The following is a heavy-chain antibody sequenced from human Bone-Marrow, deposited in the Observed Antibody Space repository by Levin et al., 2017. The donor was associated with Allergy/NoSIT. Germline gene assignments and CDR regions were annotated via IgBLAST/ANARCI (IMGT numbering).Heavy chain of an antibody. CDR3: AKAYCSSTSCYTAWFDY. V-gene: IGHV3-9*01. D-gene: IGHD2-2*02. J-gene: IGHJ4*02. CDR1: GFTFDDYA. CDR2: ISWNSGSI. Sequence: GGSLRLSCAASGFTFDDYAMHWVRQAPGKGLEWVSGISWNSGSIGYADSVKGRFTISRDNAKNSLYLQMNSLRAEDTALYYCAKAYCSSTSCYTAWFDYWGQGTLVTVSS.